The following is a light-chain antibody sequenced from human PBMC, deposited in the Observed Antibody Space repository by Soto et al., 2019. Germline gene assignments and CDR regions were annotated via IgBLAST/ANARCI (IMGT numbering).Light chain of an antibody. J-gene: IGLJ1*01. CDR1: NNDVGFYNY. CDR2: HVT. CDR3: CSLTTSHTYV. V-gene: IGLV2-11*01. Sequence: QSALTQPRSVSGSPGQSVTISCTGTNNDVGFYNYVSWYQQHPGKAPKLMIYHVTYRPSGVSNRYSGSKSGNSASLTISGLQADDEADYYCCSLTTSHTYVFGSGTKLTVL.